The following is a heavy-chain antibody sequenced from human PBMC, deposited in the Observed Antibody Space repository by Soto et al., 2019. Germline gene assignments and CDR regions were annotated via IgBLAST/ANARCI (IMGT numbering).Heavy chain of an antibody. J-gene: IGHJ1*01. CDR3: ARGDSPYVWFIEL. V-gene: IGHV1-69*01. Sequence: QGQLVQSGAEVKKPGSSVKVSCKDSGGLFSSYAISWVRQAPGQGLEWMGGIIPVFGTPFYAQKFQGRVTITADESTNTADMELSSLRSEDTAMYYCARGDSPYVWFIELWGQGSLVTVSS. CDR1: GGLFSSYA. D-gene: IGHD3-16*01. CDR2: IIPVFGTP.